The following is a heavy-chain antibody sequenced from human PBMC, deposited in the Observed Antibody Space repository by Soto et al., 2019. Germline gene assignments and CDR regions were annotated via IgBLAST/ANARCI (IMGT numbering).Heavy chain of an antibody. CDR3: ARATLLSAEIIDY. Sequence: QMQLQESGPGLVKPSQTLSLTCTVSGGSISSGGYYWSWIRQHPGKGLEWIGYIYYSGSTYYNPSLKSRVTISVDTSKNQFSLKLSSVTAADTAVYYCARATLLSAEIIDYWGQGTLVTVSS. J-gene: IGHJ4*02. V-gene: IGHV4-31*03. CDR2: IYYSGST. CDR1: GGSISSGGYY. D-gene: IGHD2-2*01.